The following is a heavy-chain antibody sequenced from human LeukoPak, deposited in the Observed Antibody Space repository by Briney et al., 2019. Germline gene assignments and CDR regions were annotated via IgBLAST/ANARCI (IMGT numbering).Heavy chain of an antibody. CDR3: AKTTVTPPTGMDV. D-gene: IGHD4-11*01. CDR2: INPNSGGT. V-gene: IGHV1-2*06. CDR1: GYTFTGYY. Sequence: ASVKVSCKASGYTFTGYYMHWVRQAPGQGLEWMGRINPNSGGTNYAQKFQGRVTMTTDTSTSTAYMELRSLRSDDTAVYYCAKTTVTPPTGMDVWGQGTTVTVSS. J-gene: IGHJ6*02.